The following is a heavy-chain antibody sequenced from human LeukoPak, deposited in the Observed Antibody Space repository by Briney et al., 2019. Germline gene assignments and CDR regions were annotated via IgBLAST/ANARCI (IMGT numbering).Heavy chain of an antibody. D-gene: IGHD1-26*01. CDR1: GFTFSNAW. CDR2: ISATGTST. J-gene: IGHJ4*02. CDR3: AKDSGTYYKAFDY. V-gene: IGHV3-23*01. Sequence: GGSLRLSCAASGFTFSNAWMTWVRQAPGKGLEWVSTISATGTSTYYADSVKGRLTISRDNSKNTLYPQMNSLRAEDTAVYSCAKDSGTYYKAFDYWGQGTLVTVSS.